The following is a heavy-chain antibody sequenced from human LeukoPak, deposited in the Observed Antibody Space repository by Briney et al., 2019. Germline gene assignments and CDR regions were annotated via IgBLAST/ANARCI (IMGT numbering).Heavy chain of an antibody. CDR3: ARAGTSGSYFLGAFDI. D-gene: IGHD1-26*01. CDR2: INPSGGST. J-gene: IGHJ3*02. CDR1: GYTFTSYD. Sequence: GASVKVSCKASGYTFTSYDINWVRQAPGQGLEWMGLINPSGGSTSYAQKFQGRVTMTRDTSTSTVYMELSSLRSEDTAVYYCARAGTSGSYFLGAFDIWGQGTMVTVSS. V-gene: IGHV1-46*01.